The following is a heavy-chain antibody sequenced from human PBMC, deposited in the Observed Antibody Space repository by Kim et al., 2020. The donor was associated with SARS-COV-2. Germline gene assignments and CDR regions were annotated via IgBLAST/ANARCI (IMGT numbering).Heavy chain of an antibody. D-gene: IGHD1-26*01. V-gene: IGHV3-23*01. Sequence: SADSVKGRFTISRDNSKNTLYLQMNSLRAEDTALYYCAKGGRVGNYYFDYWGQGTLVPVSS. J-gene: IGHJ4*02. CDR3: AKGGRVGNYYFDY.